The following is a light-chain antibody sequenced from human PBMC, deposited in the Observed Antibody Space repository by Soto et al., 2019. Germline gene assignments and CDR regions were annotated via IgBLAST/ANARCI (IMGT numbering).Light chain of an antibody. CDR3: QQYDNLPPAT. CDR1: QDISNY. V-gene: IGKV1-33*01. J-gene: IGKJ4*01. Sequence: DIQMTQSPSSLSASVGDRVTITCQASQDISNYLNWYQQKPGKAPKLLIYDASNLETGVPSRFSGSGSGTDFTFTISSLQPEDIATYDCQQYDNLPPATFGGGTKVEIK. CDR2: DAS.